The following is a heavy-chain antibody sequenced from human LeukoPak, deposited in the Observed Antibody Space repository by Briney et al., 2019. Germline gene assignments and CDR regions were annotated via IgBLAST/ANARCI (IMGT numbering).Heavy chain of an antibody. J-gene: IGHJ4*02. CDR2: ISSSSSYI. V-gene: IGHV3-21*01. Sequence: GGSLRLSCAASGFTFSSYSMNWVRQAPGKGLEWVSSISSSSSYIYYADSVKGRFTISRGNAKNSLYLQMNSLRAGDTAVYYCAALRVTTPFDYWGQGTLVTVSS. D-gene: IGHD4-17*01. CDR1: GFTFSSYS. CDR3: AALRVTTPFDY.